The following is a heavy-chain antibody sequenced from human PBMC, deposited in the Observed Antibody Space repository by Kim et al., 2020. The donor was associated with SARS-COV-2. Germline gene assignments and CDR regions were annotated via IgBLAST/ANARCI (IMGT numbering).Heavy chain of an antibody. V-gene: IGHV3-11*06. D-gene: IGHD3-22*01. J-gene: IGHJ4*02. CDR3: AREYYDSSGQHPTFDY. CDR1: GFTFSDYY. Sequence: GGSLRLSCAASGFTFSDYYMSWIRQAPGKGLEWVSYISSSSSYTNYADSVKGRFTISRDNAKNSLYLQMNSLRAEDTAVYYCAREYYDSSGQHPTFDYWGQVPLVTVSS. CDR2: ISSSSSYT.